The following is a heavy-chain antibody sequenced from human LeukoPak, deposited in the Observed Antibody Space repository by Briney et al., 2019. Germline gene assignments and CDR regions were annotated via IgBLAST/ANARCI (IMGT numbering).Heavy chain of an antibody. D-gene: IGHD5/OR15-5a*01. CDR1: GGSITSSSYY. J-gene: IGHJ4*02. CDR3: ARHGGDIVSRPFDY. V-gene: IGHV4-39*01. CDR2: IYYSGTT. Sequence: PSESLSLTCTVPGGSITSSSYYWGWIRHPPGKGLEWIVSIYYSGTTYYNPSLKSRFTISVYTSKNQFSLKLSSVTAADTAVYYCARHGGDIVSRPFDYWGQGTLVSVSS.